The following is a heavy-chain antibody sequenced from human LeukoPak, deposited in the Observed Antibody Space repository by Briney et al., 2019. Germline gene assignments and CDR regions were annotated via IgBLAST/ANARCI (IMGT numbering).Heavy chain of an antibody. CDR1: GFTFSTSW. CDR3: ATGGRYYLDN. J-gene: IGHJ4*02. V-gene: IGHV3-74*01. CDR2: MNSDGSTT. Sequence: GGSLRLSCAASGFTFSTSWMHWVRQAPGKGLVWVSRMNSDGSTTNYADSVKSRFTVSRDNAKNTLFLQMNIVRAEDTAVYYCATGGRYYLDNWGQGTLVTVSS.